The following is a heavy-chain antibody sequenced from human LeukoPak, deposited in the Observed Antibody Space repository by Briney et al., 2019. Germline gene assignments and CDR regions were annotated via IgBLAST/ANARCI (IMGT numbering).Heavy chain of an antibody. V-gene: IGHV3-49*04. J-gene: IGHJ4*02. CDR3: TRDSGYSFDY. Sequence: GGSLRLSCAVSGFTFGDYAMSWVRQAPGKGLEWVGFIRSNTYGGTTEYAASVKGGFTVSRDDSKSIAYLQMNSLKTEDTAVYYCTRDSGYSFDYWGQGTLVTVSS. CDR2: IRSNTYGGTT. D-gene: IGHD1-1*01. CDR1: GFTFGDYA.